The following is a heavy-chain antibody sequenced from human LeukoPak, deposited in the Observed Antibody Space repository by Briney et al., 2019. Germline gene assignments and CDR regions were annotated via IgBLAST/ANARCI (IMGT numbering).Heavy chain of an antibody. Sequence: PGGPLRLSCAASGFTFSSYEINWVRQAPGRGLEWISYNTSSGSAALYADSVKGRFTISRDNAKNSLYLQMNSLRAEDTAVYYCARLGYCSGGSCYGARPFDIWGQGTMVTVSS. V-gene: IGHV3-48*03. CDR3: ARLGYCSGGSCYGARPFDI. J-gene: IGHJ3*02. D-gene: IGHD2-15*01. CDR2: NTSSGSAA. CDR1: GFTFSSYE.